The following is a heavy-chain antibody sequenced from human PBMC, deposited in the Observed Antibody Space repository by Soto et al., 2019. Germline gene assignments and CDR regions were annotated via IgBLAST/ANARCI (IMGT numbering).Heavy chain of an antibody. CDR1: GFTFSSYS. D-gene: IGHD3-9*01. Sequence: EVQLLESGGGVIQPGGSLRLSCAASGFTFSSYSMNWVRQAPGKGLEWVSSISSSSSYIYYADSVKGRFTISRDNAKNSLYLQMNSLRAEDTAVYYCARGDDILTGYYTCYFDYWGQGTLVTVSS. J-gene: IGHJ4*02. CDR3: ARGDDILTGYYTCYFDY. CDR2: ISSSSSYI. V-gene: IGHV3-21*02.